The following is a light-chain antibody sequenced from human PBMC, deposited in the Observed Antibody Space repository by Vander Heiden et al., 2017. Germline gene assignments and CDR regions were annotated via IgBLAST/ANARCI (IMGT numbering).Light chain of an antibody. V-gene: IGKV3-15*01. CDR3: QQYNNWPPR. CDR2: GAS. CDR1: KSVTTN. Sequence: EIVMTQSPATLSVSPGARATLSCRTSKSVTTNLAWYQQKPGQAPRLLIYGASTRATGIPARFSGSGSETEFTLTVSSLHPEDFAVYYCQQYNNWPPRFGQGTKVEI. J-gene: IGKJ1*01.